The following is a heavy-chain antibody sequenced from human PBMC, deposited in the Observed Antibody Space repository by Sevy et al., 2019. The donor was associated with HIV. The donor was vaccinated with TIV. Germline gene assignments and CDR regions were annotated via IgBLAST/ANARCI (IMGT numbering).Heavy chain of an antibody. V-gene: IGHV3-30*18. Sequence: GGSLRLSCAASGFNFSPYAMRWVRQGPGKGLEWVATISSDGSTKNYVDSVKGRFSISRDNSKNTLFLQMNNLTPEDTAVFYCAKEGYYYDSRSSDWFDPWGQGTLVTVSS. D-gene: IGHD3-22*01. CDR3: AKEGYYYDSRSSDWFDP. CDR1: GFNFSPYA. J-gene: IGHJ5*02. CDR2: ISSDGSTK.